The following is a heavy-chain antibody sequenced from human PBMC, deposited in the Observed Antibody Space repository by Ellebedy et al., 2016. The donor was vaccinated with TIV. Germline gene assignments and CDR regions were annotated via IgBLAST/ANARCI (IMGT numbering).Heavy chain of an antibody. V-gene: IGHV1-3*01. CDR2: INAGNGNT. CDR3: ARLSRVYDSSGYNWFDP. D-gene: IGHD3-22*01. Sequence: AASVKVSCKASGYTFTTYAMHWVRQAPGQRLEWMGWINAGNGNTKYSQKFQGRVTITRDTSASTAYMELSSLRSEDTAVYYCARLSRVYDSSGYNWFDPWGQGILVTVSS. J-gene: IGHJ5*02. CDR1: GYTFTTYA.